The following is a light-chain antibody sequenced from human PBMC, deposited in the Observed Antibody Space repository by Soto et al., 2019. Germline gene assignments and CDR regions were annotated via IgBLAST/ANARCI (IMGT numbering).Light chain of an antibody. CDR3: QQYGGSPPYT. V-gene: IGKV3-20*01. J-gene: IGKJ2*01. CDR1: QSVSSTF. CDR2: AAS. Sequence: EIVLTQSPGTLSLSPGDRATLSCRASQSVSSTFLAWYQQKPGQAPRLLIYAASSRATDIPDRFSGSGSGTDFTLTISRLEPEDFAVYYCQQYGGSPPYTFGQGTKLEIK.